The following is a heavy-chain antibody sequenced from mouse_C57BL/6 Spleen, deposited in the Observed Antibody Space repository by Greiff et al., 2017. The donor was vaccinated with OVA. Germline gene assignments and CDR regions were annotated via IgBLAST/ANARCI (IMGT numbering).Heavy chain of an antibody. V-gene: IGHV1-50*01. Sequence: VQLQQSGAELVKPGASVKLSCKASGYTFTSYWMQWVKQRPGQGLEWIGEIDPSDSYTNYNQKFKGKATLTVDTSSSTAYMQLSSLTSEDSAVYYCAITGPDDYWGQGTTLTVSS. CDR3: AITGPDDY. CDR1: GYTFTSYW. D-gene: IGHD4-1*01. CDR2: IDPSDSYT. J-gene: IGHJ2*01.